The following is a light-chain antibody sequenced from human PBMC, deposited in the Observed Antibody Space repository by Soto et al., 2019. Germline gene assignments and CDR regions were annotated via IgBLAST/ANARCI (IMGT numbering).Light chain of an antibody. V-gene: IGKV1-33*01. CDR1: QDIKNY. CDR2: DAS. J-gene: IGKJ2*02. CDR3: QHYDSVPCT. Sequence: DIQLTQSPSSVSASVGDRVTITCQASQDIKNYLIWYQQKPGKAPNLLIYDASTLGTGVSSRFSGSGSGTDFSFTITNLQPEDIATYFCQHYDSVPCTFGQGTRLEFK.